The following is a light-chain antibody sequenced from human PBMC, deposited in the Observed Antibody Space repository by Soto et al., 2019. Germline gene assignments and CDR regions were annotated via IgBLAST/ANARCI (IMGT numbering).Light chain of an antibody. CDR3: SSYAGSDNWA. Sequence: QSVLTQPASVSESPGQSITISCTGTSSDIGVSTFVSWYQQHPGKAPELIIYEVSDRPSGVSHRFSGSKSGNTASLTISGLQAEDEADYYCSSYAGSDNWAFGGGTKVTVL. CDR2: EVS. CDR1: SSDIGVSTF. V-gene: IGLV2-14*01. J-gene: IGLJ3*02.